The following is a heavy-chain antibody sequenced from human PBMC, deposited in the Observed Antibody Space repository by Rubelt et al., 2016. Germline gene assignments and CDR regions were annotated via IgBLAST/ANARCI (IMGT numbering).Heavy chain of an antibody. V-gene: IGHV3-23*04. Sequence: EVQLVESGGGVVQPGRSLRLSCAASGFTFRSYAMSWVRQAPGKGLEWGSTIRGSGGSTYYADSVKGRFTISRDNSKNTLYLQMNSLRAEDTAVYFCATNTRSMGATFFDSWGQGILVTVS. CDR2: IRGSGGST. J-gene: IGHJ4*02. CDR1: GFTFRSYA. CDR3: ATNTRSMGATFFDS. D-gene: IGHD1-26*01.